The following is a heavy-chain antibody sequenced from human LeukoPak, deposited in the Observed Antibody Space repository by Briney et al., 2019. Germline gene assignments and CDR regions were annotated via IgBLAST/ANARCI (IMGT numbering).Heavy chain of an antibody. Sequence: PSETLSLTCTVSGGSISSGSYYWSWIRQPAGKGLEWIGRIYTSGSTNYNPSLKSRVTISVDTSKNQFSLKRSSVTAADTAVYYCARADTAMVRGYFDYWGQGTLVTVSS. CDR3: ARADTAMVRGYFDY. V-gene: IGHV4-61*02. D-gene: IGHD5-18*01. CDR2: IYTSGST. CDR1: GGSISSGSYY. J-gene: IGHJ4*02.